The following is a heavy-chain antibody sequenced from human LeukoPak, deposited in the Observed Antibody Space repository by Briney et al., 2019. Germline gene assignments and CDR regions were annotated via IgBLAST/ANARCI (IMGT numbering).Heavy chain of an antibody. D-gene: IGHD3-10*01. V-gene: IGHV4-59*01. Sequence: PSETLSLTCTVSGGSISSYYWTWIRQPPGKGLEWIGYIYYSGSTNYNPSLKSRVTISVDTSKNQFSQKLSSVTAADTAVYYCARGYYYGSGSYYSWGQGTLVTVSS. CDR2: IYYSGST. CDR3: ARGYYYGSGSYYS. CDR1: GGSISSYY. J-gene: IGHJ4*02.